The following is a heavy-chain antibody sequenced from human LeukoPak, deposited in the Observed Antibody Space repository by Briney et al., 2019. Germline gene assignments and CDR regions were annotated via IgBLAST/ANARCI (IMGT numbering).Heavy chain of an antibody. V-gene: IGHV4-38-2*02. CDR3: ARAPSSSWADTTFYFDY. D-gene: IGHD2/OR15-2a*01. Sequence: PSETLSLTCTVSGYSISSGYYWGWIRQPPGKGLEWIGSIYHSGSTYYNPSLKSRVTISVDTSKNQFSLKLSSVTAADTAVYYCARAPSSSWADTTFYFDYWGQGTLVTVSS. CDR1: GYSISSGYY. J-gene: IGHJ4*02. CDR2: IYHSGST.